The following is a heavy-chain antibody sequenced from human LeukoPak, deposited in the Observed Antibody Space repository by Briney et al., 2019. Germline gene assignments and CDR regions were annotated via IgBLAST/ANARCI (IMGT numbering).Heavy chain of an antibody. V-gene: IGHV1-69*06. CDR3: ARGDGYNIMYFDY. CDR2: IIPIFGTA. Sequence: SVKVSCKASGGTFSSYAISWVRQAPGQGLEWMGGIIPIFGTANYAQKFQGRVTITADKSTSTAYMELTSLRSEDTAVYYCARGDGYNIMYFDYWGQGTLVTVSS. D-gene: IGHD5-24*01. CDR1: GGTFSSYA. J-gene: IGHJ4*02.